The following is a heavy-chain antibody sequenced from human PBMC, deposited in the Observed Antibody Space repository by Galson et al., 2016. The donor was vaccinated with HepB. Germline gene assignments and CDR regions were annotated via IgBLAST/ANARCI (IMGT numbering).Heavy chain of an antibody. D-gene: IGHD1-26*01. CDR2: INTGNGNT. CDR3: ARDSGSPNWFDP. J-gene: IGHJ5*02. CDR1: GYTFTTYA. V-gene: IGHV1-3*04. Sequence: SVKVSCKASGYTFTTYAMHWVRQAPGQRLEWMGWINTGNGNTQYSQKFQGRVTISRDKSERKAYMELRSLRAEDTAVYYSARDSGSPNWFDPCGQGTLVTFSS.